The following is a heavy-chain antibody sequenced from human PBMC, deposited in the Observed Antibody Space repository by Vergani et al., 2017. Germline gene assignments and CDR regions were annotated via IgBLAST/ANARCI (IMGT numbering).Heavy chain of an antibody. CDR3: ASPEGTSTCYQDFGCHFNV. Sequence: QVHLVQSGAEVKKPGSSVKVSCSLSGGAFRRSAFAWVRQAPGHPLLWVGGIIPVFATPHYARQFQDRVTITADDSTSTVYMGMRSLVSTDTAVYFCASPEGTSTCYQDFGCHFNVWGQGTRVTVSS. J-gene: IGHJ3*01. V-gene: IGHV1-69*12. CDR1: GGAFRRSA. D-gene: IGHD2-2*01. CDR2: IIPVFATP.